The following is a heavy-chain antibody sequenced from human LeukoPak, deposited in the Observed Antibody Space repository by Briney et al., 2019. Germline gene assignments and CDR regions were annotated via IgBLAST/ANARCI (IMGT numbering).Heavy chain of an antibody. CDR2: IASDGSST. D-gene: IGHD4-23*01. Sequence: GGSLILSCAASGFTFSSYWMNWVRQAPGKGLVWVSRIASDGSSTTYADSVKGRFSISRDNAKDTLYLQMNSLRVEDTAVYYCARGRPHGNDYWGQGTLVTVSS. V-gene: IGHV3-74*01. CDR3: ARGRPHGNDY. J-gene: IGHJ4*02. CDR1: GFTFSSYW.